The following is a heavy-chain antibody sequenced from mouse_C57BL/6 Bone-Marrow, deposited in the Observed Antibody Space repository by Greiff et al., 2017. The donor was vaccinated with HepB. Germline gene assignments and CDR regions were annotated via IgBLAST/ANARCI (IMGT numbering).Heavy chain of an antibody. D-gene: IGHD5-5*01. V-gene: IGHV5-4*01. J-gene: IGHJ2*01. CDR3: ARATNYDVGNFDY. CDR2: ISDGGSYT. Sequence: EVQRVESGGGLVKPGGSLKLSCAASGFTFSSYAMSWVRQTPEKRLEWVATISDGGSYTYYPDNVKGRFTISRDNAKNNRYLQMSHLKSEDTAMYYCARATNYDVGNFDYWGQGTTLTVSS. CDR1: GFTFSSYA.